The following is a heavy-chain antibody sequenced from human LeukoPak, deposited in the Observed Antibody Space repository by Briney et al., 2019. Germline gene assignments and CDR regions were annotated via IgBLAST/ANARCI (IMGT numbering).Heavy chain of an antibody. CDR3: ARGFTRITTVRGVLDY. CDR1: GGSFSGYY. J-gene: IGHJ4*02. Sequence: PSETLSLTCAVYGGSFSGYYWSWIRQPPGKGLEWIGEINHSGSTNYNPSLKSRVTISVDTSKNQFSLKLSSVTAADTAVYYCARGFTRITTVRGVLDYWGQGTLVTVSS. D-gene: IGHD3-10*01. V-gene: IGHV4-34*01. CDR2: INHSGST.